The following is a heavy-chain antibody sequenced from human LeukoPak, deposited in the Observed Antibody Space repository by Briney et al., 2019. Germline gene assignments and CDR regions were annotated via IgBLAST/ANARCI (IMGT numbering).Heavy chain of an antibody. CDR2: IYYSGST. CDR1: GGSISSYY. V-gene: IGHV4-59*01. Sequence: SETLSLTCTVSGGSISSYYWSWIRQPPGKGLEWIGYIYYSGSTNYNPSLKSRVTISVDTSKNQFSLKLSSVTAADTAVYYRARGNVEMATIRHYYYYYMDVWGKGTTVTVSS. D-gene: IGHD5-24*01. CDR3: ARGNVEMATIRHYYYYYMDV. J-gene: IGHJ6*03.